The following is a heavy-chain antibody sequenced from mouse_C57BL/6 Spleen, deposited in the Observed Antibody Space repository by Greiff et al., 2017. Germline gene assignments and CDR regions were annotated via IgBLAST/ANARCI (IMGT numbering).Heavy chain of an antibody. D-gene: IGHD1-1*01. V-gene: IGHV5-16*01. CDR2: INYDGSST. Sequence: EVKLVESEGGLVQPGSSMKLSCTASGFTFSDYYMAWVRQVPEKGLEWVANINYDGSSTYYLDSLKSRFIISRDNAKNILYLQMSSLKSEDTATYYCARDYGSFYYFDYWGKGTTLTVSS. CDR3: ARDYGSFYYFDY. CDR1: GFTFSDYY. J-gene: IGHJ2*01.